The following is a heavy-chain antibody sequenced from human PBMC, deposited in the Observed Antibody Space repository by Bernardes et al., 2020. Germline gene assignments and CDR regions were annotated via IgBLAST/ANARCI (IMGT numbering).Heavy chain of an antibody. CDR1: GFTFSSYS. V-gene: IGHV3-48*02. CDR3: ARFQDIVVVPAAHRYYGMDV. Sequence: GGSLRLSCAASGFTFSSYSMNWVRQAPGKGLEWVSYISSSSSTIYYADSVKGRFTISRDNTKNSLYLQMNSLRDEDTAVYYCARFQDIVVVPAAHRYYGMDVWGKGTTVTVSS. J-gene: IGHJ6*04. CDR2: ISSSSSTI. D-gene: IGHD2-2*01.